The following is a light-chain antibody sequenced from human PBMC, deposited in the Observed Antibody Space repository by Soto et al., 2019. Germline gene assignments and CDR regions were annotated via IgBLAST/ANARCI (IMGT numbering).Light chain of an antibody. CDR2: GAS. V-gene: IGKV3-20*01. J-gene: IGKJ1*01. Sequence: EVVLAQSPGTLSLSPGERATLSCRASQSVTNNYLAWFQQKLGQAPRLLIYGASTRAIGIPDRFIGSGSGTDFTLTISTLEPEDFAVYYCHQYGISPWTLGQRTKVDIK. CDR1: QSVTNNY. CDR3: HQYGISPWT.